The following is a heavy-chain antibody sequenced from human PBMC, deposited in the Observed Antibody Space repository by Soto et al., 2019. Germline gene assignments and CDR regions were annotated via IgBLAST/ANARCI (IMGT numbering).Heavy chain of an antibody. D-gene: IGHD3-3*01. Sequence: PSETLSLTCDFSVSSVSHYFWSCIRHPPGKGLEWLGYMSSSGDSISNPALKSRITISLDMSRNHVSLNLSSLTVADTDVYYCASSSLTFFGGVVPDFDSWDPRALVNVSA. V-gene: IGHV4-4*09. CDR3: ASSSLTFFGGVVPDFDS. J-gene: IGHJ4*02. CDR2: MSSSGDS. CDR1: VSSVSHYF.